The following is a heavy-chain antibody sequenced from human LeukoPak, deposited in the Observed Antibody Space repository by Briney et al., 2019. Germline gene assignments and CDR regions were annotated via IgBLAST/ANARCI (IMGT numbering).Heavy chain of an antibody. CDR1: GFTFSSHS. J-gene: IGHJ5*02. D-gene: IGHD3-10*01. V-gene: IGHV3-48*01. Sequence: GGSLRLSCAASGFTFSSHSMTWVRQAPGEGLEWILYINSVGSAMYYADSVKGRFTISRDNAKNSLSLQMDNLRGEDTAVYFCARFYGSRSWEFDPWGQGTLVTVSS. CDR2: INSVGSAM. CDR3: ARFYGSRSWEFDP.